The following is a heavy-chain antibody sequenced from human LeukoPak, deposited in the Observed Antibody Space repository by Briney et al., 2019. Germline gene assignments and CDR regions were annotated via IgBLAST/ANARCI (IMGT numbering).Heavy chain of an antibody. V-gene: IGHV3-23*01. CDR2: ISGSGGST. Sequence: TGGSLRLSCAASGFTFSSYAMSWVRQAPGKGLEWVSAISGSGGSTYYADSVKGRFTISRDNSKNTLYLQMNSLRAEDTAVYYCAKVQGGYDILTGYVDYYYMDVWGKGTTVTVSS. CDR3: AKVQGGYDILTGYVDYYYMDV. J-gene: IGHJ6*03. D-gene: IGHD3-9*01. CDR1: GFTFSSYA.